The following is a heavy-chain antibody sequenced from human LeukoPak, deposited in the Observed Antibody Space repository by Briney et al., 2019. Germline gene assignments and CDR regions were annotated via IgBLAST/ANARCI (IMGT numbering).Heavy chain of an antibody. V-gene: IGHV1-2*06. CDR2: IDPSSGST. CDR1: GYTFTDPAYH. J-gene: IGHJ4*02. D-gene: IGHD1-26*01. CDR3: ARDNRGSLDY. Sequence: ASVKVSCKTSGYTFTDPAYHLHWVRQATGQGLEWMGRIDPSSGSTTYAQDLQGRVAMTWATSISTAYMDLTRLRSDDTAVYYCARDNRGSLDYWGQGTQVTVSS.